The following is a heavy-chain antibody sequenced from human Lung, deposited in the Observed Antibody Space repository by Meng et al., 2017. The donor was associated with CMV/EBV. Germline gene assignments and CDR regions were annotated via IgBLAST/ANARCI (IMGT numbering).Heavy chain of an antibody. J-gene: IGHJ4*02. D-gene: IGHD3-16*01. V-gene: IGHV2-5*01. CDR2: IYWNGDR. CDR1: GCSLSTTGVA. CDR3: AHSRPGGQLNYVFDY. Sequence: SGXXLAXPTQTLTLTCSFPGCSLSTTGVAVAWIRQPPGKALQWLALIYWNGDRRDSPSLKSRLTITKDTSKNQVVLTMTDMDPVDTATYFCAHSRPGGQLNYVFDYXGQGXLVTVSS.